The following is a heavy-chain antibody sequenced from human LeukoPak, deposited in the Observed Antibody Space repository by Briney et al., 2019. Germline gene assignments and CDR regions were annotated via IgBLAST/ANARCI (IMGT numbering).Heavy chain of an antibody. Sequence: GGSLRLSCAASGFTFSSYAMSWVRQAPGKGLEWVSSISSSSSYIYYADSVKGRFTISRDNAKNSLYLQMNSLRAEDTAVHYCARVGIAARDYWGQGTLVTVSS. CDR1: GFTFSSYA. CDR3: ARVGIAARDY. D-gene: IGHD6-6*01. J-gene: IGHJ4*02. V-gene: IGHV3-21*01. CDR2: ISSSSSYI.